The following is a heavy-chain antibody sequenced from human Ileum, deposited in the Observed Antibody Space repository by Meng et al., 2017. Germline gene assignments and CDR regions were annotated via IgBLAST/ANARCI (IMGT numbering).Heavy chain of an antibody. CDR3: AKQIATNVMQAFDI. J-gene: IGHJ3*02. V-gene: IGHV3-23*01. Sequence: GGSLRLSCAASGFMFSTYAMSWVRQAPGKGLEWVSAMGNSGDGTYCADSVKGRFTISRDNSKNTLYLQMNSLRTEDTAVDYCAKQIATNVMQAFDIWGQGTMVTVSS. CDR1: GFMFSTYA. CDR2: MGNSGDGT. D-gene: IGHD2-8*01.